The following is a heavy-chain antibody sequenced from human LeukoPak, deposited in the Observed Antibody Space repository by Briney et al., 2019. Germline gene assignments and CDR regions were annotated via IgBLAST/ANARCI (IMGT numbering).Heavy chain of an antibody. D-gene: IGHD4-17*01. Sequence: GASVKVSCKASGYTFTGYYMHWVRQAPGQGLEWMGWINPNSGGTNYAQKFQGRVTMTRDTPISTAYMEMSRLRSDDTAVYYCARLTTTVTSFDYWGQGTLVTVSS. CDR2: INPNSGGT. V-gene: IGHV1-2*02. CDR1: GYTFTGYY. CDR3: ARLTTTVTSFDY. J-gene: IGHJ4*02.